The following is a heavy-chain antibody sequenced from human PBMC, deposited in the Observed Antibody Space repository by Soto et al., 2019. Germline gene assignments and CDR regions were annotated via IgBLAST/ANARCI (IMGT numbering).Heavy chain of an antibody. CDR2: IIPIFGTA. J-gene: IGHJ6*02. CDR3: ARELGYRSSTSCPDYYYYYGMDV. CDR1: GGTFSSYA. Sequence: ASVKVSCKASGGTFSSYAISWVRQAPGQGLEWMGGIIPIFGTANYAQKFQGRVTITADKSTSTAYMELSSLRSEDTAVYYCARELGYRSSTSCPDYYYYYGMDVWG. V-gene: IGHV1-69*06. D-gene: IGHD2-2*01.